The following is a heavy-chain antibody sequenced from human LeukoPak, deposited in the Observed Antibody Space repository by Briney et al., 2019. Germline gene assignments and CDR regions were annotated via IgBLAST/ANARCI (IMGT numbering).Heavy chain of an antibody. CDR1: GGSFSGYY. V-gene: IGHV4-59*10. Sequence: PSETLSLTCAVYGGSFSGYYWSWIRQSAGKGLEGIGRIYTSGSTNYNPSLKSRVTISVDTSKNQFSLRLRSVTAADTAVYYCARGFSVSWFDPWGQGALVTVSS. CDR2: IYTSGST. CDR3: ARGFSVSWFDP. D-gene: IGHD3-3*01. J-gene: IGHJ5*02.